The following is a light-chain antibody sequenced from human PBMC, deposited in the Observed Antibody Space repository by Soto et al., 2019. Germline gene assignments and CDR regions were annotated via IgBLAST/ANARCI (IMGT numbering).Light chain of an antibody. J-gene: IGKJ5*01. CDR2: GAS. CDR3: QQYDNSPIT. Sequence: EIVLTQSPATLSVSPGERATLSCRASQSVSSSYLAWYQQKPGQAPRLLIYGASSRATGIPDRFSGTGSETDFTLTISRLEPEDFAVYYCQQYDNSPITFGLGTRLEIK. CDR1: QSVSSSY. V-gene: IGKV3-20*01.